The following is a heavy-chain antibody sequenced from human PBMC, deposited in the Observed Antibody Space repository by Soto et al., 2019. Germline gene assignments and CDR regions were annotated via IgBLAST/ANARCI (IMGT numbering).Heavy chain of an antibody. J-gene: IGHJ3*02. CDR2: ISPYNGNT. V-gene: IGHV1-18*01. Sequence: QVQLAQSGGEVKKPGASVRVSCKASGYTFIIYGISWVRQAPGQGLGWMGWISPYNGNTNYAQSFQGRVSMSTDTSTSTAYMELRSLRSDDTAVYYCARDSQKLLVDAFDIWGQGTMVTVSS. D-gene: IGHD6-19*01. CDR1: GYTFIIYG. CDR3: ARDSQKLLVDAFDI.